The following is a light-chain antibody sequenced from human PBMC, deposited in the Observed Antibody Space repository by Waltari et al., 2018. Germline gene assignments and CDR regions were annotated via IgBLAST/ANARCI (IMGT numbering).Light chain of an antibody. CDR1: KLGDKY. J-gene: IGLJ1*01. Sequence: SYELTQPPSVSVSPGQTASITCSGDKLGDKYASWYQQKAGQSPVLIYYQDSKRPSGIPERFSGFNSGNTATLTISGTQAMDEADYYCQAWDSSTGVFGTGTKVTVL. CDR3: QAWDSSTGV. CDR2: QDS. V-gene: IGLV3-1*01.